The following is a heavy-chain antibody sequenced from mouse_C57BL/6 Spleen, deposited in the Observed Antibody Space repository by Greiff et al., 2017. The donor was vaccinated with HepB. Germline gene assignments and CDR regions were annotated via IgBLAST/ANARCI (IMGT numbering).Heavy chain of an antibody. V-gene: IGHV1-82*01. J-gene: IGHJ1*03. CDR2: IYPGDGDT. D-gene: IGHD3-2*02. CDR3: AREFRWYFDV. CDR1: GYAFSSSW. Sequence: QVQLQQSGPELVKPGASVKISCKASGYAFSSSWMNWVKQRPGKGLEWIGRIYPGDGDTNYNGKFKGKATLTADKSSSTAYMQLSSLTSEDSAVYFCAREFRWYFDVWGTGTTVTVSS.